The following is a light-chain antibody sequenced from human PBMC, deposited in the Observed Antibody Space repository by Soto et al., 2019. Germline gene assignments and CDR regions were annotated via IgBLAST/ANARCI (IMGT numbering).Light chain of an antibody. J-gene: IGLJ3*02. CDR1: SSDVGAYNY. CDR2: EVN. Sequence: QSVLTQPASVSGSPGQSITISCTGTSSDVGAYNYVSWYQHHPGKAPKVIIYEVNNRPSGVSNRFSGSKSGNTASLTISGLQPEDEADYYCSSYTSSSTWVFGGGTQLTVL. CDR3: SSYTSSSTWV. V-gene: IGLV2-14*01.